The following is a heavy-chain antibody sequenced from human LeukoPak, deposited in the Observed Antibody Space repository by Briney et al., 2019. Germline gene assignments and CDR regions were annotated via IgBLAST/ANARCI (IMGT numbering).Heavy chain of an antibody. V-gene: IGHV1-24*01. D-gene: IGHD5-12*01. Sequence: ASVKVSCKVSGYTLTELSMHWVRQAPGKGLEWMGGFDPEDGETIYAQKFQGRVTMTTDTSTSTAYMELRSPRSDDTAVYYCARTSHYVDIAATIPYGIYYFDYWGQGTLVTVSS. CDR2: FDPEDGET. CDR1: GYTLTELS. CDR3: ARTSHYVDIAATIPYGIYYFDY. J-gene: IGHJ4*02.